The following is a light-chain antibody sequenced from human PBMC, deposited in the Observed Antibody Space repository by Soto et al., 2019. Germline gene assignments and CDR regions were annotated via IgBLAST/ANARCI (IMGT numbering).Light chain of an antibody. CDR1: QNVGGN. V-gene: IGKV3-15*01. Sequence: EIVITQSPATLPLSTGEGATLSCRASQNVGGNLAWYQQKPGQAPRLLIYGASTRATDVPARFSGSGSGTEFTLTISSLQSEDFAIYYRQQYTNGPPITFGQGTRLEI. J-gene: IGKJ5*01. CDR2: GAS. CDR3: QQYTNGPPIT.